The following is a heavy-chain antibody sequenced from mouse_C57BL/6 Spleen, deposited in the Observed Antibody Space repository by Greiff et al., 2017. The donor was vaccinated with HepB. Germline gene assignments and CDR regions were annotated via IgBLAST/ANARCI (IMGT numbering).Heavy chain of an antibody. CDR1: GYTFTSYW. J-gene: IGHJ2*01. CDR3: AIYYSNYESFDY. D-gene: IGHD2-5*01. V-gene: IGHV1-55*01. CDR2: IYPGSGST. Sequence: VQLQQPGAELVKPGASVKMSCKASGYTFTSYWITWVKQRPGQGLEWIGDIYPGSGSTNYNEKFKSKATLTVDTSSSTAYMQLSSLTSEDSAVYYCAIYYSNYESFDYWGQGTTLTVSS.